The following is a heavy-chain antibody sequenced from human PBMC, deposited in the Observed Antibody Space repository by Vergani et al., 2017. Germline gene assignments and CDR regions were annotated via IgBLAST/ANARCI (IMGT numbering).Heavy chain of an antibody. CDR2: IYYSGST. Sequence: QVQLQESGPGLVKPSETLSLTCTVSGGSISSYYWSWIRQPPGKGLEWIGYIYYSGSTNYNPSHKSRVTVSVDTSMNQVSLKLNSVTAAATAVYYCVRTVALGCGETKDGGWFDAWGQGTLVTVTS. V-gene: IGHV4-59*08. D-gene: IGHD3-10*01. J-gene: IGHJ5*02. CDR3: VRTVALGCGETKDGGWFDA. CDR1: GGSISSYY.